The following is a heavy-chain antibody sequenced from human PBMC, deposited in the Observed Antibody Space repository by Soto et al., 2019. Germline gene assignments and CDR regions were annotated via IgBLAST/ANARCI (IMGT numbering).Heavy chain of an antibody. CDR3: ARDGQAAAAGTRYYYYYYGMDV. J-gene: IGHJ6*02. D-gene: IGHD6-13*01. V-gene: IGHV3-33*01. CDR2: IWYDGSNK. Sequence: GGSLRLFCAASGFTFSSYGMHWVRQAPGKGLEWVAVIWYDGSNKYYADSVKGRFTISRDNSKNTLYLQMNSLRAEDTAVYYCARDGQAAAAGTRYYYYYYGMDVWGQGTTVTVSS. CDR1: GFTFSSYG.